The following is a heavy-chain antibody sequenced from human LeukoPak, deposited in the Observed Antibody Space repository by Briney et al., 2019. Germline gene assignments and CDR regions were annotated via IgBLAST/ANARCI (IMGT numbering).Heavy chain of an antibody. J-gene: IGHJ3*02. CDR2: IYSGGST. Sequence: GGSLRLSCAASGFTVSSNYMRWVRQAPGKGLEWVSVIYSGGSTYYADSVKGRFTISRDNSKNTLYLQMNSLRAEDTAVYYCARDLLITGTSQGALDIWGQGTMVTVSS. CDR3: ARDLLITGTSQGALDI. CDR1: GFTVSSNY. V-gene: IGHV3-66*01. D-gene: IGHD1-20*01.